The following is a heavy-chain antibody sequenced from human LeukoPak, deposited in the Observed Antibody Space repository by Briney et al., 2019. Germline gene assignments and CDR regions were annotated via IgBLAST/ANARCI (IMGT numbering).Heavy chain of an antibody. D-gene: IGHD7-27*01. J-gene: IGHJ4*02. Sequence: PGGSLRLSCAASGFTFSSYAMHWVRQAPGKGLEWVAVISYDGSNKYYADSVKGRFTISRDNSKNTLYLQMNSLRAEDTAVYYCARRVLGTTRVAYFDYWGQETLVTVSS. CDR2: ISYDGSNK. CDR3: ARRVLGTTRVAYFDY. CDR1: GFTFSSYA. V-gene: IGHV3-30-3*01.